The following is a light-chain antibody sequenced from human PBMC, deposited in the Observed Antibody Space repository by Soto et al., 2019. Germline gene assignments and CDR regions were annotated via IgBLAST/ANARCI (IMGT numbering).Light chain of an antibody. Sequence: QSALTQPASLSGSPGQSITLSCTGTSSDVGGYKYVSWYQQHPGKAPKLLIYDVSNRPSGVSNRFSGSKSGNTASLTISGLQAEDEADYYCSSYSSSSTPYVFGTGTKVTV. CDR1: SSDVGGYKY. CDR2: DVS. V-gene: IGLV2-14*01. CDR3: SSYSSSSTPYV. J-gene: IGLJ1*01.